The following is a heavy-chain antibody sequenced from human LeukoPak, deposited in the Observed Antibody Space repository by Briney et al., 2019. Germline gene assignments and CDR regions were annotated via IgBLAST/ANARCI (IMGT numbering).Heavy chain of an antibody. V-gene: IGHV1-69*13. D-gene: IGHD6-19*01. CDR1: GGTFSSYA. CDR2: IIPIFGTA. J-gene: IGHJ4*02. CDR3: ARLGSSHSSPLLFDY. Sequence: SVKVSCKASGGTFSSYAISWVRQAPGQGLEWMGGIIPIFGTANYAQKFQGRATITADESTSTAYMELSSLRSEDTAVYYCARLGSSHSSPLLFDYWGQGTLVTVSS.